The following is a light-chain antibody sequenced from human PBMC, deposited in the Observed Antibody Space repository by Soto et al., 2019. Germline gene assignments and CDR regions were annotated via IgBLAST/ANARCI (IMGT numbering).Light chain of an antibody. CDR2: GAS. J-gene: IGKJ1*01. CDR3: QQYGSSTWT. V-gene: IGKV3-20*01. CDR1: QSLRTSY. Sequence: IVLTQSPGTLSLSPWERATLSCRASQSLRTSYLAWYQQKPGQAPRLLIYGASFRATGIPDRFSGSGSGTDFTLTIRRLEPEDFAVYYCQQYGSSTWTFGQGTKVDIK.